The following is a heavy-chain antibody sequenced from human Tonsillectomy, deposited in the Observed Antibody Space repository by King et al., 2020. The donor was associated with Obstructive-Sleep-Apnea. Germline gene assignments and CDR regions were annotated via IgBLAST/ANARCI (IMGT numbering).Heavy chain of an antibody. D-gene: IGHD3-22*01. J-gene: IGHJ6*02. CDR1: GFTISSYA. CDR2: ISTSGGGT. V-gene: IGHV3-23*04. CDR3: AKHDGSGFKCYYYGMDV. Sequence: VQLVESGGGLVQPGGSLRLSCAASGFTISSYAMSWVRQAPGKGLEWVSAISTSGGGTYYADSVKGRFTISRDNSKNTLYLQMNSLRAEDTAVYYCAKHDGSGFKCYYYGMDVWGQGTTVTVSS.